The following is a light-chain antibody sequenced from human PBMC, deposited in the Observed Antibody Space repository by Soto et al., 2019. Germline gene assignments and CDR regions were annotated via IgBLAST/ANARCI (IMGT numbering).Light chain of an antibody. CDR3: QKYNSAPSFT. J-gene: IGKJ3*01. CDR2: AAS. Sequence: DIQMTQSPSSLSASVGDRVTITCRASQGITNYLAWYQQKPGKVPKLLIYAASTLQPGVPSRFSGSGSGTDFTLIISSLQPEDVASYYCQKYNSAPSFTFGPGTKVDIK. CDR1: QGITNY. V-gene: IGKV1-27*01.